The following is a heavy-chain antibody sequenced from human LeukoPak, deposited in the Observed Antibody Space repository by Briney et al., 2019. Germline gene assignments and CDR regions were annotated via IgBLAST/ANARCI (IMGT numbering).Heavy chain of an antibody. J-gene: IGHJ5*02. Sequence: SETLSLTCAVSGYSISSGYYWGWIRQPPGKGLEWIGSIYHSGSTYYNPSLKSRVTISVDTSKNQFSLKLSSVTAADTAVYYRARGGIPNFDPWGQGTLVTVSS. V-gene: IGHV4-38-2*01. CDR2: IYHSGST. CDR3: ARGGIPNFDP. D-gene: IGHD2-2*02. CDR1: GYSISSGYY.